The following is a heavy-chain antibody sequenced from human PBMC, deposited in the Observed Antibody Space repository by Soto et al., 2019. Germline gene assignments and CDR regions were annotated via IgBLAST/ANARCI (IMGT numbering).Heavy chain of an antibody. CDR3: AHRRGIHAVFDY. V-gene: IGHV2-5*02. J-gene: IGHJ4*02. D-gene: IGHD1-26*01. CDR1: GFSLSTHEVG. Sequence: QITLKESGPSLVKPTQTLTLTCTFSGFSLSTHEVGVGWIRQPPGKALEWLALIYGDNDERYRPALKSRLTITKDTPKNQVVLTMSNMDPLDTATDCCAHRRGIHAVFDYWGQGALVTVSS. CDR2: IYGDNDE.